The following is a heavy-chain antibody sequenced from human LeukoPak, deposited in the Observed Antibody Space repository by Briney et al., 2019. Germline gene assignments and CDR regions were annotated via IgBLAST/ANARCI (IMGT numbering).Heavy chain of an antibody. CDR2: FDPEDGET. J-gene: IGHJ4*02. CDR3: ATIPPKLRFLEWFY. CDR1: GYTLTELS. V-gene: IGHV1-24*01. Sequence: ASVKVSCKVSGYTLTELSMHWVRQAPGKGLEWMGGFDPEDGETIYAQKFQGRVTMTEDTSTDTAYMELSSLRSEDTAVYYCATIPPKLRFLEWFYWGQGTLVTVSS. D-gene: IGHD3-3*01.